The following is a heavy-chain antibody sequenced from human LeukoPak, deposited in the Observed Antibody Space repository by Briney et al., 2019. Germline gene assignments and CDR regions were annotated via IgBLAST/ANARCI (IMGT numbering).Heavy chain of an antibody. D-gene: IGHD2-15*01. J-gene: IGHJ6*02. V-gene: IGHV1-8*01. Sequence: PNSGNTGYAQKFQGRVTMTRNTSISTAYMELSSLRSEDTAVYYCASLDVVVVAANYGMDVWGQGTTVTVSS. CDR3: ASLDVVVVAANYGMDV. CDR2: PNSGNT.